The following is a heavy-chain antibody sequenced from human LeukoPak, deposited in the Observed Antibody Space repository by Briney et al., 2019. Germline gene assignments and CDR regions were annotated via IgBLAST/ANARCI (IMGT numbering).Heavy chain of an antibody. V-gene: IGHV1-18*01. CDR3: ARHGYCSSTSCYLYYGMDV. Sequence: ASVKVSCKASGYTFTSYGISWVRQAPGQGLEWMGWISAYNGNTNYAQKLQGRVTMTTDTSTSTAYMELRSLRSDDTAVYYCARHGYCSSTSCYLYYGMDVWGQGTTVTVSS. CDR1: GYTFTSYG. CDR2: ISAYNGNT. D-gene: IGHD2-2*03. J-gene: IGHJ6*02.